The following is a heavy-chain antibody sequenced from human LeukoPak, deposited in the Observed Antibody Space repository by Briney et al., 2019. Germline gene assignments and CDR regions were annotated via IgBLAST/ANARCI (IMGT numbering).Heavy chain of an antibody. CDR3: MDLVHSD. V-gene: IGHV3-7*01. CDR1: GFTFSHSW. Sequence: GGSLRLSCAASGFTFSHSWMTWVRQVPGKGLEWVATINGEGSDKYYVDSVKGRFIISRDNAKNSLHLQMSSLRVEDAAVYYCMDLVHSDWGQGTLVTVSS. CDR2: INGEGSDK. D-gene: IGHD5-12*01. J-gene: IGHJ4*02.